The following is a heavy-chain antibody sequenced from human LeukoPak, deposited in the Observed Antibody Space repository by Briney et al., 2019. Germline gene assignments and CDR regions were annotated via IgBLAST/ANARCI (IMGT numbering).Heavy chain of an antibody. CDR2: IRYDGSNK. CDR1: GFTFSSYG. J-gene: IGHJ5*02. CDR3: ARLWFGEGSFDWFDP. Sequence: PGGSLRLSCAASGFTFSSYGMHWVRQAPGKGLEWVAFIRYDGSNKYYADSVKGRFTISRDSSKNTLYLQMNSLRAEDTAVYYCARLWFGEGSFDWFDPWGQGTLVTVSS. D-gene: IGHD3-10*01. V-gene: IGHV3-30*02.